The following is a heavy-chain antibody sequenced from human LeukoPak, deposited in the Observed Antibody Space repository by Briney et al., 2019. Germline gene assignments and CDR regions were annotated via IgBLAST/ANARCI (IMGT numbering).Heavy chain of an antibody. Sequence: SVKVSCKASGGTFSSYAISWVRQAPGQGLGWMGGIIPIFGTANYAQKFQGRVTITADKSTSTAYMELSSLRSEDTAVYYCARSEKTPSGSLDYWGQGTLVTVSS. V-gene: IGHV1-69*06. J-gene: IGHJ4*02. D-gene: IGHD3-10*01. CDR1: GGTFSSYA. CDR3: ARSEKTPSGSLDY. CDR2: IIPIFGTA.